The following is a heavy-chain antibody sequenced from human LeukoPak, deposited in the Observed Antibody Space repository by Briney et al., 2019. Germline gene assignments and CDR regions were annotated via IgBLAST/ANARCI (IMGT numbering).Heavy chain of an antibody. CDR1: GFIFRSYA. V-gene: IGHV3-66*01. Sequence: GGSLRLSCAASGFIFRSYAMSWVRQAPGKGLEWVSVIYSGGTTYYADSVKGRFTISRDNSKDTLYLQMSSLGAEDTAVYYCARALGTQYSSSPYFDYWGQGALVTVSS. CDR3: ARALGTQYSSSPYFDY. CDR2: IYSGGTT. D-gene: IGHD6-6*01. J-gene: IGHJ4*02.